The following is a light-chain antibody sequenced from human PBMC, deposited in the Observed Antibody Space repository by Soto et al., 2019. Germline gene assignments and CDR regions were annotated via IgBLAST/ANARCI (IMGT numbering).Light chain of an antibody. J-gene: IGLJ1*01. CDR1: SSNIGNNY. CDR3: GTWDSSPSAYV. Sequence: QSVLTQPPSVSAAPGQKVTISCSGSSSNIGNNYVSWYQQLPGTAPKLLIYDNNKRPSGIPDRFSGSKSGTSATLGITGLQTGDEADYYCGTWDSSPSAYVFGTALNVTVL. V-gene: IGLV1-51*01. CDR2: DNN.